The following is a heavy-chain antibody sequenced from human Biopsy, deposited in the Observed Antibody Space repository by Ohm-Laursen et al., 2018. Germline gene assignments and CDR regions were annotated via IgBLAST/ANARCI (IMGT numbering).Heavy chain of an antibody. J-gene: IGHJ3*02. CDR1: GFGFYA. Sequence: SLRLSCAASGFGFYAMHWVRQPPGKGLEWLAVTSFDGSNKFYAESVRGRFTISRDRSRDTLYLQMNRLTNEDTALYYCAKDGGQWLGGAFDIWGHGTMVTVAS. CDR3: AKDGGQWLGGAFDI. CDR2: TSFDGSNK. D-gene: IGHD6-19*01. V-gene: IGHV3-30*18.